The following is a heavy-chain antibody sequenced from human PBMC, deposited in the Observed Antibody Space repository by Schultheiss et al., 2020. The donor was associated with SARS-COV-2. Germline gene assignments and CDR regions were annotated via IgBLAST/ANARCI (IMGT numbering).Heavy chain of an antibody. Sequence: GGSLRLSCAASGFTFSSYWMSWVRQAPGKGLEWVSAISGSGGSTYYADSVKGRFTISRDNAKNSLYLQMNSLRAEDTAVYYCARGKSVFDYWGQGTLVTVSS. CDR1: GFTFSSYW. CDR2: ISGSGGST. J-gene: IGHJ4*02. V-gene: IGHV3-23*01. CDR3: ARGKSVFDY.